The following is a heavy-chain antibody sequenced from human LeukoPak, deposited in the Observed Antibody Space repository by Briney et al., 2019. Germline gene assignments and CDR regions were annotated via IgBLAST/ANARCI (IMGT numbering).Heavy chain of an antibody. V-gene: IGHV3-48*03. CDR1: GFTFSSSQ. J-gene: IGHJ4*02. Sequence: GGSLRLSCAASGFTFSSSQMNRVRQAPGKGLEWVSYISGSGSIMYYADSVKGRFTISRDNAKNSLYLQVNSLRAEDTAVYYCARSFDYWGQGTLVTVSS. CDR2: ISGSGSIM. CDR3: ARSFDY.